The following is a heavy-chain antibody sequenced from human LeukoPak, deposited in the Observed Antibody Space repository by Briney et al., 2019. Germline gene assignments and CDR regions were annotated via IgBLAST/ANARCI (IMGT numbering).Heavy chain of an antibody. CDR3: ARGQKNWGPNDAFDI. CDR2: IYYSGST. Sequence: SETLSLTCTVSGGSISSSSYYWGWIRQPPGKGLEWIGSIYYSGSTYYNPSLKSRVTISVDTSKNQFSLKLSSVTAADTAVYYCARGQKNWGPNDAFDIWGQGTMVTVSS. CDR1: GGSISSSSYY. J-gene: IGHJ3*02. D-gene: IGHD7-27*01. V-gene: IGHV4-39*07.